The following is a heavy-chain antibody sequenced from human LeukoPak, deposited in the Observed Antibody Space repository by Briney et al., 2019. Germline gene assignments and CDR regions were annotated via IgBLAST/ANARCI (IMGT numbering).Heavy chain of an antibody. CDR2: ISVSGGST. D-gene: IGHD3-3*01. J-gene: IGHJ4*02. V-gene: IGHV3-23*01. Sequence: PGGSLRLSCAASGFTFSSYAMSWVRQAPGKGLEWVSAISVSGGSTYYADSVKGRFIVSRDNSKNTVYLQMNSLRAEDTAVYYCARLPWSDFPYWGQGTLVTVSS. CDR3: ARLPWSDFPY. CDR1: GFTFSSYA.